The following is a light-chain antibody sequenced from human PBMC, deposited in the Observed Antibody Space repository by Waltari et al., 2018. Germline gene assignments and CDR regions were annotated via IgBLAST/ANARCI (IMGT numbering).Light chain of an antibody. CDR3: QQYDRSPRT. CDR1: QTVSKDY. CDR2: GVS. V-gene: IGKV3-20*01. J-gene: IGKJ1*01. Sequence: ENVLTQSPDTLSLSPGERATLSCRASQTVSKDYLSWYQQKPGPPPRLLIYGVSNRATGIPERFSGSGSGTDFTLTINRLEPEDFAVYYCQQYDRSPRTFGQGTQVDIK.